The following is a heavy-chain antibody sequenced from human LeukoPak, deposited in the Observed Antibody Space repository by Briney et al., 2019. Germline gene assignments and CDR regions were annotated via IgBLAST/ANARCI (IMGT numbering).Heavy chain of an antibody. V-gene: IGHV1-2*02. CDR1: GYTFTGHY. J-gene: IGHJ4*02. Sequence: ASVKVSCKASGYTFTGHYMHWVRQAPGQGLEWMGWINPNSGGTNYAQKFQGRVTMTRDTSISTAYMEVSSLRCDDTAVYYCARDDAAGTGPCDYWGQGTLVTVSS. CDR2: INPNSGGT. CDR3: ARDDAAGTGPCDY. D-gene: IGHD6-19*01.